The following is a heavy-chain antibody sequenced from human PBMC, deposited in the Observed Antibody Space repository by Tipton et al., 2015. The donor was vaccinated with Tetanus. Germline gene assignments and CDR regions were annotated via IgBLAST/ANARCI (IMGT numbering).Heavy chain of an antibody. CDR3: AKVRGTLRYSFDS. J-gene: IGHJ5*01. CDR2: SYAGGNYA. CDR1: GFTVSNNY. D-gene: IGHD2-15*01. V-gene: IGHV3-53*01. Sequence: SLRLSCAASGFTVSNNYMTWVRQAPGKGLEWVSVSYAGGNYAYYADSVKGRFSTSRDDSKSTLYLHMTSLRAEDTAVYYCAKVRGTLRYSFDSWGQGTLVTVSS.